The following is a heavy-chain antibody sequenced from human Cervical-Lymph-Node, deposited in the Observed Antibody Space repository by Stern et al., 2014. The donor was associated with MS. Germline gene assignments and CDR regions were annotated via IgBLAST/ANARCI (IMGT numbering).Heavy chain of an antibody. J-gene: IGHJ4*02. Sequence: QVQLVESGGGVVQPGRSLRLSCAASGFTFSSYGMHWVRQAPGKGLEWGAVIWYDGSNKYYADSVKGRFTISRDNSKNTLYLQMNSLRAEDTAVYYCARGATVDTAMVEEVDYFDYWGQGTLVTVSS. V-gene: IGHV3-33*01. CDR1: GFTFSSYG. CDR3: ARGATVDTAMVEEVDYFDY. CDR2: IWYDGSNK. D-gene: IGHD5-18*01.